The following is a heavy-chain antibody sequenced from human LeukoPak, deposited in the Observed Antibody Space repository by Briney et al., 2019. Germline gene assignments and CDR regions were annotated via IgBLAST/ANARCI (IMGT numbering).Heavy chain of an antibody. CDR1: GFTFSSYA. CDR3: AKGPVVRGVTLILKTGEKGALDY. V-gene: IGHV3-23*01. Sequence: GGSLRLSCAASGFTFSSYAMSWVRQAPGKGLEWVSAISGSGGSTYYADSVKGRFTISRDNSENTLYLQMTSLRPEDTAVYYCAKGPVVRGVTLILKTGEKGALDYWGQGTLVTVSS. J-gene: IGHJ4*02. CDR2: ISGSGGST. D-gene: IGHD3-10*01.